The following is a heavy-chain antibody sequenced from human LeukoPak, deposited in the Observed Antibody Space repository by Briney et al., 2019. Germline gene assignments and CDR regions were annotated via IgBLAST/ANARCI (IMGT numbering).Heavy chain of an antibody. CDR3: VRDEIVGTSLPHDV. Sequence: ASVKVSCKASGYTFSDYYIHWARQAPGQGFEWMGIINPNGGTTNYAQKFQGRVTMTGDKSTSTVFMELSSLRSEDTAVYYCVRDEIVGTSLPHDVRGQGTLVTVSS. CDR2: INPNGGTT. D-gene: IGHD1-26*01. V-gene: IGHV1-46*01. J-gene: IGHJ4*02. CDR1: GYTFSDYY.